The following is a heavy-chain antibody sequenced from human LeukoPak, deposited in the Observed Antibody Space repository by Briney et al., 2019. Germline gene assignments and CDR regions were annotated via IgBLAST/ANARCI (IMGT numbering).Heavy chain of an antibody. CDR2: IWYEGSNK. Sequence: GGSLRLSCAASGFTFSSYGMHWVRQAPGKGLEWVASIWYEGSNKYYADSVKGRFTISRDNSKNTLYLQMNSLRAGDTAVYYCARDTSSPTWGQGAMVTVSS. J-gene: IGHJ3*01. CDR3: ARDTSSPT. V-gene: IGHV3-33*01. D-gene: IGHD6-13*01. CDR1: GFTFSSYG.